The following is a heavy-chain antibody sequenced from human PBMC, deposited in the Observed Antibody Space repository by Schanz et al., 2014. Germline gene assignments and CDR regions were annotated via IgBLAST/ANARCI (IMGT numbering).Heavy chain of an antibody. V-gene: IGHV1-8*01. J-gene: IGHJ6*01. Sequence: CRSSGYSFISYDINWVRQAAGQGLEWMGQMNPKTGNTEYAQKFQGRGTMTTDTSIGAAYRELRSLRSHHTAVYFCARHAYYAGDSISRCALATVGDV. CDR3: ARHAYYAGDSISRCALATVGDV. CDR2: MNPKTGNT. CDR1: GYSFISYD. D-gene: IGHD2-21*02.